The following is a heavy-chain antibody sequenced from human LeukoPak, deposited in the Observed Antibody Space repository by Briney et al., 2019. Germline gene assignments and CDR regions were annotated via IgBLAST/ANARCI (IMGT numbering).Heavy chain of an antibody. CDR3: ARVDRCSGGSCYSWDYYYYMDV. J-gene: IGHJ6*03. Sequence: GGSLRLSCAASGFTFSSYSMNWVREAPGKGLEGVSSISSSSSYIYYADSVKGRFTISRDNAKNSLYLQMNSLRAEDTAVYYCARVDRCSGGSCYSWDYYYYMDVWGKGTTVTVSS. V-gene: IGHV3-21*01. CDR2: ISSSSSYI. D-gene: IGHD2-15*01. CDR1: GFTFSSYS.